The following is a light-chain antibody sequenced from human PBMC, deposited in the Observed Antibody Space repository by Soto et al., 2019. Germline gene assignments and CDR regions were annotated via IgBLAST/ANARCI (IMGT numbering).Light chain of an antibody. CDR1: QSVSSTY. J-gene: IGKJ3*01. Sequence: EIVLTQSPGTLSLSPGERATLSCRASQSVSSTYLAWYRQKPGQAPRLLIYGASIMATGIPDRFSGSGSGTDFTLTISRLEPEDFAVYYCQQFGSSPLFTFGPGTKVHIK. V-gene: IGKV3-20*01. CDR2: GAS. CDR3: QQFGSSPLFT.